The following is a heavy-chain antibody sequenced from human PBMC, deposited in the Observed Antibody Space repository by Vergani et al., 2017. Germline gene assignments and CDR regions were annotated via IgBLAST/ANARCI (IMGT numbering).Heavy chain of an antibody. CDR2: MNPNSGNT. D-gene: IGHD3-3*01. J-gene: IGHJ3*02. V-gene: IGHV1-8*02. CDR3: ASFLEPDRKGAFDI. Sequence: QVQLVQSGAEVKKPGSSVKVSCKASGGTFSSYDINWVRQATGQGLEWMGWMNPNSGNTGYAQKFQGRVTMTRNTSISTAYMELSSLRSEDTAVYYCASFLEPDRKGAFDIWGQGTMVTVSS. CDR1: GGTFSSYD.